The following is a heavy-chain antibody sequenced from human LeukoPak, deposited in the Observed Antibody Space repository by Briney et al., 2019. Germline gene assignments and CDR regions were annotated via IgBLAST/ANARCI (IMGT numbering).Heavy chain of an antibody. CDR1: GFTFSIYA. V-gene: IGHV3-30-3*01. Sequence: GRSLRLSCAASGFTFSIYAMHWVRQAPGKGLEWVAVISSDGSNKYYADSVKGRFTISRDNSKNTLYLQMNSLRAEDTAVYYCARDSRWLPNCYYGMDVWGQGTTVTVSS. D-gene: IGHD3-16*02. CDR2: ISSDGSNK. J-gene: IGHJ6*02. CDR3: ARDSRWLPNCYYGMDV.